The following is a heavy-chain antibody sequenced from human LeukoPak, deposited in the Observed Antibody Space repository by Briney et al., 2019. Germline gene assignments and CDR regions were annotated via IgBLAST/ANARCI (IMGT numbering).Heavy chain of an antibody. CDR3: VREARGYHYTYFDY. J-gene: IGHJ4*02. CDR2: VSSGFHA. V-gene: IGHV3-13*01. Sequence: PRGSLRLSCTASGFTLGSHDMHWVRQIPGQGLEWVAAVSSGFHAFFADSVQGRFTVSREDARNSLYLQMNSLRAGDTAVYYCVREARGYHYTYFDYWGQGTLVTVCS. CDR1: GFTLGSHD. D-gene: IGHD5-18*01.